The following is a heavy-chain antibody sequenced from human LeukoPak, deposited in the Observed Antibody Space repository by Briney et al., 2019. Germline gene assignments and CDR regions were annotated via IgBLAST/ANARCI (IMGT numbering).Heavy chain of an antibody. V-gene: IGHV4-4*07. D-gene: IGHD3-10*01. J-gene: IGHJ4*02. CDR1: GDSISSFY. Sequence: PSETLSLTCTVSGDSISSFYWSWIRQPAGKGLEWIGRIYSSGSTNYNPSLKSRVTISVDTSKNQFSLKLSSVTAADTAVYYCARRKKSTYYYGSGSYVGDYWGQGTLVTVSS. CDR2: IYSSGST. CDR3: ARRKKSTYYYGSGSYVGDY.